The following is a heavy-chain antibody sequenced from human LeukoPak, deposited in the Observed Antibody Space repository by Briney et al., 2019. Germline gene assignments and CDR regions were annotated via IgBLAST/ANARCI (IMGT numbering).Heavy chain of an antibody. Sequence: PGGSLTLTCAATGFTFKDYGMHWVRQPPGKGLEWVASINWNGGGTDNADSVNGRFTISRDNAKNSLYLQLSSLRPEDTALYYCSKHMRATNTYSVFGLDVWGQGTTVTVSS. CDR2: INWNGGGT. CDR3: SKHMRATNTYSVFGLDV. D-gene: IGHD1-26*01. V-gene: IGHV3-9*01. J-gene: IGHJ6*02. CDR1: GFTFKDYG.